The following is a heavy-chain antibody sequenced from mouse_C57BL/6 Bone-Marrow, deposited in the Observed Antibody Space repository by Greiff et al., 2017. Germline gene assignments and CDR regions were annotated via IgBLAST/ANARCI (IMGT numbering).Heavy chain of an antibody. CDR3: ARYGTTVVDFDY. D-gene: IGHD1-1*01. CDR1: GYTFTSYW. Sequence: QVQLKQPGAELVKPGASVKLSCKASGYTFTSYWMHWVKQRPGQGLEWIGMIHPNSGSTNYNEKFKSKATLTVDKSSSTAYMQLSSLTSEDSAVYYCARYGTTVVDFDYWGQGTTLTVSS. J-gene: IGHJ2*01. V-gene: IGHV1-64*01. CDR2: IHPNSGST.